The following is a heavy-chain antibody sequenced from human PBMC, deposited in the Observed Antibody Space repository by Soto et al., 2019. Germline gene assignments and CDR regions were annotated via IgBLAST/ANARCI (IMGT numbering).Heavy chain of an antibody. J-gene: IGHJ4*02. CDR1: GGTFSSYA. V-gene: IGHV1-69*13. CDR3: ANTRYCTNGVCYRRYYFDY. Sequence: SVKVSCKASGGTFSSYAISWVRQAPGQGLEWMGGIIPIFGAANYAQKFQGRVTITADESTSTAYMELSSLRSEDTAVYYCANTRYCTNGVCYRRYYFDYWGQGTLVTVSS. D-gene: IGHD2-8*01. CDR2: IIPIFGAA.